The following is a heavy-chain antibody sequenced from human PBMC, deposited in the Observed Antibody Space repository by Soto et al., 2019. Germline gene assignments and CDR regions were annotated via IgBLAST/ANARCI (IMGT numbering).Heavy chain of an antibody. J-gene: IGHJ3*02. Sequence: PGGSLRLSCAASGFTVSSNYMSWVRQAPGKGLEWVSVIYSGGSTYYADSVKGRFTISRDNSKNTLYLQMNSLRAEDTAVYYCARGEDYYDSSGYLIGDAFDIWGQGTMVTVSS. CDR2: IYSGGST. CDR3: ARGEDYYDSSGYLIGDAFDI. D-gene: IGHD3-22*01. CDR1: GFTVSSNY. V-gene: IGHV3-66*01.